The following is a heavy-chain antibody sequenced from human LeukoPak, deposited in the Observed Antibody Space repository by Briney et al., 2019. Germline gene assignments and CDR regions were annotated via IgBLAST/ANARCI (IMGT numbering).Heavy chain of an antibody. V-gene: IGHV3-74*01. CDR1: GFAFSNYW. D-gene: IGHD5-24*01. Sequence: GGSLRLSCAASGFAFSNYWMHWVRQVPGKGLVWVSRITRDGSYANYADSVRGRFTFSRDNARNTLYLQMNSLRAEDTAVYYCARDGDGYNFDFWGQGALVTVSS. J-gene: IGHJ4*02. CDR2: ITRDGSYA. CDR3: ARDGDGYNFDF.